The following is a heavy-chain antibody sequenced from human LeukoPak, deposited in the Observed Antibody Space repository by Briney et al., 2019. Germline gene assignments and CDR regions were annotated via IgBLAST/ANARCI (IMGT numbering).Heavy chain of an antibody. CDR3: ARERPVSDFYYGMDV. Sequence: GGSLRLSCAASGFTFSSYWMSWVRQAPGKGLEWVANIRQDGSEKYYVDSLKGRFTISRDNAKNSMYLQMNSLRAEDTAVYYCARERPVSDFYYGMDVWGHGTTVTVS. V-gene: IGHV3-7*05. J-gene: IGHJ6*02. D-gene: IGHD3-3*01. CDR1: GFTFSSYW. CDR2: IRQDGSEK.